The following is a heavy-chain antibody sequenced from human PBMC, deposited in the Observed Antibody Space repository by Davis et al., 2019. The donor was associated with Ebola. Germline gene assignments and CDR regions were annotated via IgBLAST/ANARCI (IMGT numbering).Heavy chain of an antibody. CDR1: GYTFTSYG. CDR2: ISAYNGNT. J-gene: IGHJ6*02. D-gene: IGHD5-12*01. CDR3: ARDVDIVATILNGYYYGMDV. Sequence: ASVKVSCKASGYTFTSYGISWVRQAPGQGLEWMGWISAYNGNTNYAQKLQGRVTMTTDTSTSTAYMELRSLRSDDTAVYYCARDVDIVATILNGYYYGMDVWGQGTTVTVSS. V-gene: IGHV1-18*04.